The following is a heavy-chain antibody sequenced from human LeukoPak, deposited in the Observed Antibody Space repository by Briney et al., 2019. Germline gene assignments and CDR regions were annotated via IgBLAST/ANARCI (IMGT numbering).Heavy chain of an antibody. CDR2: INPSGGST. CDR3: ARTNSERYCSSTSCSGDVYYYYYMDV. J-gene: IGHJ6*03. Sequence: GASVKVSCKASGYTFTSYYMHWVRQAPGQGLEWMGIINPSGGSTSYAQKFQGRVTMTRDMSTSTVYMELSSLRSEDTAVYYCARTNSERYCSSTSCSGDVYYYYYMDVWGKGTTVTVSS. D-gene: IGHD2-2*01. V-gene: IGHV1-46*01. CDR1: GYTFTSYY.